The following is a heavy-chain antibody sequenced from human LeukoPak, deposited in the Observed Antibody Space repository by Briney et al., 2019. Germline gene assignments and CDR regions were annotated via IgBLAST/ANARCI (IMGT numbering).Heavy chain of an antibody. Sequence: GGSLRLSCSASGFTFGDYAMSWVRQAPGKGLEWVGFIRSKAYGETREYAASVKGRFSFSRDDFKSIAYLQMNSLKTDDTAVYYCSRGRQGMDVWGQGTTVTVSS. CDR1: GFTFGDYA. J-gene: IGHJ6*02. D-gene: IGHD3-16*01. CDR3: SRGRQGMDV. CDR2: IRSKAYGETR. V-gene: IGHV3-49*04.